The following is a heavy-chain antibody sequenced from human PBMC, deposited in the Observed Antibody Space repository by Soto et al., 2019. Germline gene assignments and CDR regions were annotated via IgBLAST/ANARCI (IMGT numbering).Heavy chain of an antibody. D-gene: IGHD3-16*01. CDR2: ISSSSSTI. CDR3: ARYSQDAGYDYVWGSYGAFDI. CDR1: GFTFSSYS. J-gene: IGHJ3*02. V-gene: IGHV3-48*02. Sequence: GGSLRLSCAASGFTFSSYSMNWVRQAPGKGLEWVSYISSSSSTIYYADSVKGRFTISRDNAKNSLYLQMNSLRDEDTAVYYCARYSQDAGYDYVWGSYGAFDIWGQGTMVTVSS.